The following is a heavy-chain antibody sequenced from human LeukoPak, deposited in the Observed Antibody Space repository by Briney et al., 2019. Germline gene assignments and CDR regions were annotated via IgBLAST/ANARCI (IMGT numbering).Heavy chain of an antibody. CDR3: AKVPTSFYTASWGFDN. Sequence: GGSLRLSCAASGFTFSTYAMSWVRQAPGKGLEWVSAISGSGGSTHYADSVRGRFTISRDNSKNTLYLQMNSLRSEDTAVYYCAKVPTSFYTASWGFDNWGQGTLVTVSS. D-gene: IGHD5-18*01. V-gene: IGHV3-23*01. CDR1: GFTFSTYA. J-gene: IGHJ4*02. CDR2: ISGSGGST.